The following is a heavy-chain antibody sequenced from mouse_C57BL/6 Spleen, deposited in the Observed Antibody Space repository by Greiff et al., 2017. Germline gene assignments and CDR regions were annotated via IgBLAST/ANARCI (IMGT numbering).Heavy chain of an antibody. Sequence: VMLVESGPGLVAPSQSLSITCTVSGFSLTSYALSWVRRPLGKGLVWLGVLWTGGGTNYNSALKSRLSISKDNSKSQVFLNMNSLQTDDTARYYCARRGDYDWYFDVWGTGTTVTVSS. J-gene: IGHJ1*03. D-gene: IGHD2-4*01. CDR3: ARRGDYDWYFDV. V-gene: IGHV2-9-1*01. CDR2: LWTGGGT. CDR1: GFSLTSYA.